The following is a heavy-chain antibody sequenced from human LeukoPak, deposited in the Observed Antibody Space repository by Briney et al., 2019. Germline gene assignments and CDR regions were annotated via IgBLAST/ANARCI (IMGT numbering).Heavy chain of an antibody. J-gene: IGHJ4*02. CDR1: GFTFSSYA. D-gene: IGHD3-10*01. CDR3: AKAPGESLWFGELHFDY. V-gene: IGHV3-23*01. CDR2: ISGSGGST. Sequence: AGGSLRLSCAASGFTFSSYAMSWVRQAPGKGLEWVSAISGSGGSTYYADSVKGRFTISRDNSKNTLYLQMNSLRAEDTAVYYCAKAPGESLWFGELHFDYWGQGTLVTVSS.